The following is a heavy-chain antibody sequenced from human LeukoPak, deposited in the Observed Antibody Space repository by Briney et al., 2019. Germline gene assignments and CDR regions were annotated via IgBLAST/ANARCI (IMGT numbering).Heavy chain of an antibody. CDR1: GFTFSSYS. Sequence: KPGGSLRLSCAASGFTFSSYSMNWVRQAPGKGLEWVSSISSSSSYIYYADSVKGRFTISRDNAKNSLYLQMNSLRAEDTAVYYCPRGAIAMVRGLDVWGKGTTVTVSS. CDR3: PRGAIAMVRGLDV. CDR2: ISSSSSYI. J-gene: IGHJ6*04. D-gene: IGHD3-10*01. V-gene: IGHV3-21*01.